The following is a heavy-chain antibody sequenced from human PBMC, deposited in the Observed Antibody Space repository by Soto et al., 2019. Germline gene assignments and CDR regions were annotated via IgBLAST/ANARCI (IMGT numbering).Heavy chain of an antibody. CDR3: TKTYSFDS. J-gene: IGHJ4*02. V-gene: IGHV3-23*01. CDR1: GFTFSNYA. CDR2: INIVGGNT. Sequence: VQLLESGGGLVQPGGSLRLSCAASGFTFSNYAMSWVRQAPGKALEWVSSINIVGGNTNYADSVRGRFTMSRDESKNTVFLQMNSLRAEDTAIYYCTKTYSFDSWGQGTLVTVSS.